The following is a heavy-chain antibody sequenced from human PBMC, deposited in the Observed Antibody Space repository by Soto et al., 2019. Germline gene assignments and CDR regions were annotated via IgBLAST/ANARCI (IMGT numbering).Heavy chain of an antibody. CDR3: ARGRGEFDA. CDR1: GASLSDNY. V-gene: IGHV4-34*01. Sequence: PSETLSLTCAVYGASLSDNYCNWLRQPPGKGLEWIGEINHSGNTNYNPSLRSRVTISIDTSKNQLSLNLRSVSAADTAVYYCARGRGEFDAWGPRTHVPVSP. D-gene: IGHD2-21*01. CDR2: INHSGNT. J-gene: IGHJ5*02.